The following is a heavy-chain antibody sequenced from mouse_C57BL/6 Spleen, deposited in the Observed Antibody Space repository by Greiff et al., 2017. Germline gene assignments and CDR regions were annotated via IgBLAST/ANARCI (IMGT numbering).Heavy chain of an antibody. CDR2: IYPGNSDT. D-gene: IGHD2-5*01. Sequence: EVHLVESGTVLARPGASVKMSCKTSGYTFTSYWMHWVKQRPGQGLEWIGAIYPGNSDTSYNQKFKGKAKLTAVTSASTAYMELSSLTNEDSAVYYCTREPYSNYVEDYWGQGTSVTVSS. J-gene: IGHJ4*01. CDR1: GYTFTSYW. CDR3: TREPYSNYVEDY. V-gene: IGHV1-5*01.